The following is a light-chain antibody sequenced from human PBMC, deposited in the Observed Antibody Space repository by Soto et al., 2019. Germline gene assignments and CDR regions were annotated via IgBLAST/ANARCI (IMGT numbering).Light chain of an antibody. Sequence: EIVLTQSPATLSLSPGERATLSCRASQSVSSYLAWYQQKPGQAPRLLIYDASNRATGIPARFSGSGSGTDFTLTISSLEPEYFEVYYCQQRSNWYTFGQGTKLEIK. CDR1: QSVSSY. CDR3: QQRSNWYT. V-gene: IGKV3-11*01. CDR2: DAS. J-gene: IGKJ2*01.